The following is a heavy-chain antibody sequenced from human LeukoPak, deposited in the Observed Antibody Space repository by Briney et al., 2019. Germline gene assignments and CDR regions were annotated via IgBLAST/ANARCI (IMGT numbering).Heavy chain of an antibody. CDR3: ARFPGSAEYRHYYYMDV. V-gene: IGHV4-59*01. J-gene: IGHJ6*03. CDR1: GGSISNYS. Sequence: SETLSLTCTVSGGSISNYSWSWIRQPPGKGLECIGYIYYSDSTNYNPSLKSRVTVSVDTSKNQFSLKLSSVTAADTAVYYCARFPGSAEYRHYYYMDVWGKGTTVTVSS. D-gene: IGHD2-15*01. CDR2: IYYSDST.